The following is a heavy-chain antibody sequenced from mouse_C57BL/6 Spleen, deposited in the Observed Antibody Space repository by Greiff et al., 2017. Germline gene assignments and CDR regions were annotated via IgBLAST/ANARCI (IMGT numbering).Heavy chain of an antibody. Sequence: QVQLQQSGAELVRPGASVKLSCKASGYTFTDYYINWVKQRPGQGLEWIARIYPGSGNTYYNEKFKGKATLTAEKSSSTAYMQLSSLTSEDSAVYFCARRDYFDYWGLGTTLTVSS. CDR2: IYPGSGNT. CDR3: ARRDYFDY. V-gene: IGHV1-76*01. CDR1: GYTFTDYY. J-gene: IGHJ2*01.